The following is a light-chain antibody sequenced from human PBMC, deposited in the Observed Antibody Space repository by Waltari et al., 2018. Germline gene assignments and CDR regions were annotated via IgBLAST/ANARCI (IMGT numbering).Light chain of an antibody. CDR3: QQYDGSVVT. V-gene: IGKV3-20*01. CDR2: AAA. J-gene: IGKJ4*01. CDR1: QYITGNW. Sequence: CRASQYITGNWLTWYQQKPGQAPRLLIYAAATRAPGIPDRFSGSGSGTDFSLTISRREPEDSAAYYCQQYDGSVVTFGGGTKVEIK.